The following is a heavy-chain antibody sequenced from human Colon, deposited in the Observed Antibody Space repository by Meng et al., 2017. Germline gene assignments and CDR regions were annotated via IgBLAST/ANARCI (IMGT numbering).Heavy chain of an antibody. Sequence: SETLSLTCSVSGGSISSSSYYWEWIRQSPGKALEWIGNIYYTGTTNYNPSLKSRATISKDTTKNQISLKLTSVAAADTAVYYCARPERGYTELFDWGQGALVTVSS. J-gene: IGHJ4*02. CDR2: IYYTGTT. CDR1: GGSISSSSYY. D-gene: IGHD3-3*01. CDR3: ARPERGYTELFD. V-gene: IGHV4-39*07.